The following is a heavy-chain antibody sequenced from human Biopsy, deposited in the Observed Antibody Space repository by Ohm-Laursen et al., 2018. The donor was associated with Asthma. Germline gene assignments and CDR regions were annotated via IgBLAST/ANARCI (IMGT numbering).Heavy chain of an antibody. V-gene: IGHV1-18*01. Sequence: ASVKVSCKTSGYTFNSAGITWVRQAPGQGLEWMGWISVYSGNTKVAQKLQDRVTMITDTSTSTAYMELRSLRSDDTAVSFCARAVDYSHYYGIDVWGQGTTVTVS. CDR3: ARAVDYSHYYGIDV. D-gene: IGHD3-10*01. CDR2: ISVYSGNT. CDR1: GYTFNSAG. J-gene: IGHJ6*02.